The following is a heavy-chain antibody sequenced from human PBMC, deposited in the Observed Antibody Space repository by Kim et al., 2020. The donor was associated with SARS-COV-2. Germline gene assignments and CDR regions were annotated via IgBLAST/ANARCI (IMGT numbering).Heavy chain of an antibody. CDR1: GFTFDDYT. CDR2: ISWDGGST. D-gene: IGHD6-19*01. Sequence: GGSLRLSCAASGFTFDDYTMHWVRQAPGKGLEWVSLISWDGGSTYYADSVKGRFTISRDNSKNSLYLQMNSLRTEDTALYYCAKDFRTRGANSSGWYSRFANRNYYYGMDVWGQGTTVTVSS. J-gene: IGHJ6*02. CDR3: AKDFRTRGANSSGWYSRFANRNYYYGMDV. V-gene: IGHV3-43*01.